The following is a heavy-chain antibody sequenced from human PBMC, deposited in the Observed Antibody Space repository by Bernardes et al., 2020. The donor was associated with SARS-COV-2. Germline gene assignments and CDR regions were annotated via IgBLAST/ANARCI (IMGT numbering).Heavy chain of an antibody. CDR3: ASLDSSGYYYPYYFDY. V-gene: IGHV4-59*11. D-gene: IGHD3-22*01. Sequence: SETLSLTCTVSGGSISSHYWSWIRQPPGKGLEWIGYIYYSGSTNYNPSLKSRVTISVDTSKNQFSLKLSSVTAADTAVYYCASLDSSGYYYPYYFDYWGQGTLVTVSS. CDR1: GGSISSHY. CDR2: IYYSGST. J-gene: IGHJ4*02.